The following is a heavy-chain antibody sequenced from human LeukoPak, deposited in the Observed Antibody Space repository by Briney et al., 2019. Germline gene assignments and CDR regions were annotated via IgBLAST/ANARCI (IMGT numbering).Heavy chain of an antibody. Sequence: GGSLRLSCAASGFTFNSYSMNWVRQAPGKGLEWVSYISSRSSTIYYADPVKGRFTISRDNARNSLHLQMSSLRAEDTAVYYCARDLTREPYDWNYADDAFDIWGQGTMVTVSS. J-gene: IGHJ3*02. CDR3: ARDLTREPYDWNYADDAFDI. CDR1: GFTFNSYS. CDR2: ISSRSSTI. D-gene: IGHD1-7*01. V-gene: IGHV3-48*04.